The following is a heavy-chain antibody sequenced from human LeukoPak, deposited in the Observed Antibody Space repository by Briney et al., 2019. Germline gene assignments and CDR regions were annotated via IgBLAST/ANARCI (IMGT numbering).Heavy chain of an antibody. Sequence: SETLSPTCTVSGGSISTYYWSWIRQPPGKGLEWIGYIYYSGSTNYNPSLKSRVSISVDRSKNQFSLRLSSVTAADTAVYFCASVPYDSSGYAPFDYWGQGTLVTVSS. V-gene: IGHV4-59*01. CDR3: ASVPYDSSGYAPFDY. J-gene: IGHJ4*02. CDR2: IYYSGST. D-gene: IGHD3-22*01. CDR1: GGSISTYY.